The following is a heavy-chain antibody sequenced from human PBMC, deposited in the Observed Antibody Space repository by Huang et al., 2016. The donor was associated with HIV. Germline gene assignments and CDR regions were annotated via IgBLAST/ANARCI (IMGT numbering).Heavy chain of an antibody. Sequence: QVQLVQSGSELKKPGASVKVSCKASGYTFTTYGVNWVRQAPGQGLEWMGWINTNTGNPTYAQVFTGRFVFSLDTSVSTAYLQISSLKAEDTDVYYCARGLRYYHGSGRAYYYYYHMDVWGKGTTVTVSS. CDR1: GYTFTTYG. V-gene: IGHV7-4-1*02. CDR3: ARGLRYYHGSGRAYYYYYHMDV. J-gene: IGHJ6*03. D-gene: IGHD3-10*01. CDR2: INTNTGNP.